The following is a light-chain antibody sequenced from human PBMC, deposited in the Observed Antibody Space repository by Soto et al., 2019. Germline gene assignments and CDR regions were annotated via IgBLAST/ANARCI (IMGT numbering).Light chain of an antibody. Sequence: EVVLTQSPDTLSLSPGETATLSCRASQSLRPTYVAWYQQRPGQAPRLLMFRTSSRATGFPARFSGSGSGTEFNLTISSLQSEDFGVYYCQQYNNWPRANFGGGTKVDIK. CDR1: QSLRPTY. CDR2: RTS. V-gene: IGKV3-15*01. J-gene: IGKJ4*01. CDR3: QQYNNWPRAN.